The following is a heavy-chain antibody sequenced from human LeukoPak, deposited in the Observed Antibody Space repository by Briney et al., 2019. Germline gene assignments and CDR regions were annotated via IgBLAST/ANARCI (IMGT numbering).Heavy chain of an antibody. CDR2: IYYSGST. CDR1: SGSISSSSYY. Sequence: SETLSLTCTVSSGSISSSSYYWGWIRQPPGKGLEWIGSIYYSGSTYYIPSLKSRFTISVDTSKNQFSLKLSSVTAADTAVYYCASLRERSYYARGFDYWGQGTLVTVSS. J-gene: IGHJ4*02. D-gene: IGHD1-26*01. CDR3: ASLRERSYYARGFDY. V-gene: IGHV4-39*01.